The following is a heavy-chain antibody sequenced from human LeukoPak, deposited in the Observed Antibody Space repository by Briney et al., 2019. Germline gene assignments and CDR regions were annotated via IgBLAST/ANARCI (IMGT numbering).Heavy chain of an antibody. J-gene: IGHJ3*02. D-gene: IGHD3-22*01. CDR3: ARVPEYYDSSGTDAFDI. Sequence: SETLSLTCTVSGYSISSGYYWGWIRPPPGKGLEWIGSIYHSGSTYYNPSLKSRVTISVDTSKNQFSLKLSSVTAADTAVYYCARVPEYYDSSGTDAFDIWGQGTMVTVSS. V-gene: IGHV4-38-2*02. CDR2: IYHSGST. CDR1: GYSISSGYY.